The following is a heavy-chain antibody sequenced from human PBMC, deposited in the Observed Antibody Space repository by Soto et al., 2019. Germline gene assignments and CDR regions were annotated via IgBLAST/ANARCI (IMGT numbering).Heavy chain of an antibody. V-gene: IGHV1-18*01. J-gene: IGHJ3*02. CDR3: ARGHYDFWSGYLAADAFDI. D-gene: IGHD3-3*01. Sequence: QVQLVQSGAEVKKPGASVKVSCKASGYTFTSYGISWVRQAPGQGLEWMGWISAYNGNTNYAQKLQGRVTMTTDTSTSKAYMELRSLRSDDTAVYYCARGHYDFWSGYLAADAFDIWGQGTMVTVSS. CDR1: GYTFTSYG. CDR2: ISAYNGNT.